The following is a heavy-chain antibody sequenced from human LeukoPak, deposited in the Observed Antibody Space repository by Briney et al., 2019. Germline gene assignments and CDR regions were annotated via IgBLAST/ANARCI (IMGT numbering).Heavy chain of an antibody. CDR2: IYSGGRT. CDR3: ARDFGKSYGMDV. CDR1: GFTVSSTY. V-gene: IGHV3-66*01. J-gene: IGHJ6*02. Sequence: GGSLRLSCATSGFTVSSTYMNWVRQAPGKGLEWVSVIYSGGRTYYADSVKGRFTISRDNSKNTVHLQLNSLRAEDTAVYYCARDFGKSYGMDVWGQGTTVTVSS. D-gene: IGHD3-3*01.